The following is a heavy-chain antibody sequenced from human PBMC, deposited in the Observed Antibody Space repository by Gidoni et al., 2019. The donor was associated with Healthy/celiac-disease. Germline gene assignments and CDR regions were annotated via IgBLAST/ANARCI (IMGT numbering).Heavy chain of an antibody. J-gene: IGHJ6*02. CDR1: GFTFSSYW. Sequence: EVQLVESGGGLVQPGGSLRLSCAASGFTFSSYWMSWVRQAPGKGLEWVANIKQDGSEKYYVDSVKGRFTISRDNAKNSLYLQMNSLRAEDTAVYYCARERGYSSSWYFYYYYGMDVWGQGTTVTVSS. CDR2: IKQDGSEK. V-gene: IGHV3-7*01. D-gene: IGHD6-13*01. CDR3: ARERGYSSSWYFYYYYGMDV.